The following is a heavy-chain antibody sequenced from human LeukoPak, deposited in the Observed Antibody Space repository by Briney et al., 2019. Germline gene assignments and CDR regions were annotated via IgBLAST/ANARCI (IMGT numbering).Heavy chain of an antibody. CDR1: GYTFSGTGWY. V-gene: IGHV1-2*02. CDR2: IHPNNGDT. Sequence: ASVKVSCKASGYTFSGTGWYLYWLRQAPGQGLECMGWIHPNNGDTAYAQKFEGRVAMTRDTSISTAYMELRRLRPDDTAVYFCARARTAQMVDLDYWGQGTLVTVSS. CDR3: ARARTAQMVDLDY. J-gene: IGHJ4*02. D-gene: IGHD3-10*01.